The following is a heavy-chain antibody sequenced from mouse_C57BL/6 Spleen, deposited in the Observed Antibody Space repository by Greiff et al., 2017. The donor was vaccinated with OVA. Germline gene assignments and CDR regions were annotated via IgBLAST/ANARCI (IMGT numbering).Heavy chain of an antibody. CDR2: IYPGDGDT. J-gene: IGHJ2*01. CDR1: GYAFSSYW. Sequence: QVQLQQSGAELVKPGASVKISCKASGYAFSSYWMNWVKQRPGKGLEWIGQIYPGDGDTNYNGKFEGKATLTADKSSSTAYMQLSSLTSEDSAVYVCARGSSMITTFLDYWGQGTTLTVSS. D-gene: IGHD2-4*01. CDR3: ARGSSMITTFLDY. V-gene: IGHV1-80*01.